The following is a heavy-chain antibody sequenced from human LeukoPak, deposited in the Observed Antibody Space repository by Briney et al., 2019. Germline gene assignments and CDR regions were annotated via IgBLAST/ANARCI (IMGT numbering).Heavy chain of an antibody. CDR2: IGISSGNT. CDR1: GFNFIDYS. CDR3: ARDHRYAFDN. Sequence: GGSLRLSCAASGFNFIDYSMNWVRQAPGKGLEWISYIGISSGNTKYADSVKGRFTISRDKTRNSLYLQMNSLRVEDTAVYYCARDHRYAFDNWGHGTLVTVSS. D-gene: IGHD5-12*01. J-gene: IGHJ4*01. V-gene: IGHV3-48*01.